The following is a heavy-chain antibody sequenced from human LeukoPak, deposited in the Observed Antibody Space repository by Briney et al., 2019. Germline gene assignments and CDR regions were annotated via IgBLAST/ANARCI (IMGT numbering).Heavy chain of an antibody. Sequence: ASVKVSCKASGYTFTNYYMHWVRQAPGQGLEWMGWINPNSGGTNYAQKFQGRVTMTRDTSISTAYMELSRLRSDDTAVYYCARGSPLLWFEELGRMGFDPWGQGTLVTVSS. V-gene: IGHV1-2*02. D-gene: IGHD3-10*01. CDR1: GYTFTNYY. CDR3: ARGSPLLWFEELGRMGFDP. J-gene: IGHJ5*02. CDR2: INPNSGGT.